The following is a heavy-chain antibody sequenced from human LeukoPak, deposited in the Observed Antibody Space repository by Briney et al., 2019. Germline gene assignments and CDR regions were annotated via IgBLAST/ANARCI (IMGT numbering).Heavy chain of an antibody. D-gene: IGHD6-25*01. V-gene: IGHV4-59*01. CDR1: GGSISSYY. CDR3: ARSTRTAIAALNY. Sequence: SETLSLTCTVSGGSISSYYWSWIRQPPGKGLEWIGYIYYSGSTNYNPSLKSRVTISVDTSKYQFSLNLSSVTAADTAVYYCARSTRTAIAALNYWGQGTLVTVSS. J-gene: IGHJ4*02. CDR2: IYYSGST.